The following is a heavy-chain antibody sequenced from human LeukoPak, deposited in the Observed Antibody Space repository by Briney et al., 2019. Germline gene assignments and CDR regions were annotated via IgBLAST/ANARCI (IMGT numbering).Heavy chain of an antibody. CDR1: GGSISSRNYY. CDR2: IYYSGGT. V-gene: IGHV4-39*01. CDR3: ASHVFDI. J-gene: IGHJ3*02. Sequence: PSETLSLTCSVSGGSISSRNYYWGWIRQPPGKKLEWIGSIYYSGGTYYNPSLKSRVTISVDTSKNQFSLKLNSVTAADTAVYYCASHVFDIWGQGTMVTVSS.